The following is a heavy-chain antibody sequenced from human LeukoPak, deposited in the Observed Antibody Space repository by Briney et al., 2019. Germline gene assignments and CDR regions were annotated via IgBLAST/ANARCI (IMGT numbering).Heavy chain of an antibody. Sequence: PGGSLRLSCAASGFTFDDYGMHWVRQAPGKGLEWVSLISGDGGSTYYADSVKGRFTISRDNSKNSLYLQMNSLRTEDTALYYCAKDIVGATKEFYYYGMDVWGQGTTVTVSS. J-gene: IGHJ6*02. V-gene: IGHV3-43*02. CDR2: ISGDGGST. CDR1: GFTFDDYG. CDR3: AKDIVGATKEFYYYGMDV. D-gene: IGHD1-26*01.